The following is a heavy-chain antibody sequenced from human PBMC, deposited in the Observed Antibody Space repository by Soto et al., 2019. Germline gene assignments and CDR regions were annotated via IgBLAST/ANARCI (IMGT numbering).Heavy chain of an antibody. CDR1: GFTFSSYS. V-gene: IGHV3-21*01. D-gene: IGHD5-18*01. Sequence: EVQLVESGGGLVKPGGSLRLSCAASGFTFSSYSMNWVRQAPGKGLKWVSSISSSSSYIYYADSVKGRFTISRDNAKNSLYLQMNRLRAEDTAVYYCARDRGYSYAVDYWGQGTLVTVSS. J-gene: IGHJ4*02. CDR2: ISSSSSYI. CDR3: ARDRGYSYAVDY.